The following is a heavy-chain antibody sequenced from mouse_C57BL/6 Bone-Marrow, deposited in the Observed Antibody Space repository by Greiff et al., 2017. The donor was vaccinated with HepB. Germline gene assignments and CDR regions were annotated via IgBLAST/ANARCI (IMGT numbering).Heavy chain of an antibody. V-gene: IGHV7-1*01. CDR2: SRNKANDYTT. J-gene: IGHJ1*03. Sequence: EVHLVDSGGGLVQSGRSLRLSCATSGFTFSDFYMEWVRQAPGKGLEWIAASRNKANDYTTEYSASVKGRFIVSRDTSQSILYLQMNALRAEDTAIYYCARDANVWGTGTTVTVSS. CDR1: GFTFSDFY. CDR3: ARDANV.